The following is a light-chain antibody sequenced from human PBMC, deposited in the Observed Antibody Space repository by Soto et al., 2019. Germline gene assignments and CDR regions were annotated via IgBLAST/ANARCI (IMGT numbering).Light chain of an antibody. CDR1: QSVSSSY. J-gene: IGKJ1*01. CDR2: GAS. CDR3: QQYNNWLRT. V-gene: IGKV3-15*01. Sequence: EIVLPQYPGTLPLSPGERSTLSCMASQSVSSSYLAWYQQKPGQAPRLLIYGASTRATGIPARFSGSGSGTEFTLTISSLQSEDFAVYYCQQYNNWLRTFGQGTKVDIK.